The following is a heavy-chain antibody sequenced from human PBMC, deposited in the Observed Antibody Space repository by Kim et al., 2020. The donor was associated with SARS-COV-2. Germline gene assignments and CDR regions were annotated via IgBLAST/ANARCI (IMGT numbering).Heavy chain of an antibody. J-gene: IGHJ5*02. CDR1: GGSISSYY. CDR2: IYTSGST. Sequence: SETLSLTCTVSGGSISSYYWSWIRQPAGKGLEWIGRIYTSGSTNYNPSLKSRVTMSVDTSKNQFSLKLSSVTAADTAVYYCAREVVPAAILNWFDPWGQGTLVTVSS. CDR3: AREVVPAAILNWFDP. D-gene: IGHD2-2*01. V-gene: IGHV4-4*07.